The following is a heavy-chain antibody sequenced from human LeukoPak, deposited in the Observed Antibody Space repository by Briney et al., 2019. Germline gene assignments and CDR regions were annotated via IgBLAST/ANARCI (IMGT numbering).Heavy chain of an antibody. D-gene: IGHD6-13*01. CDR3: ARGPGQQLVPHWFDP. CDR1: GGSISSGGYS. Sequence: SETLSLTCAVSGGSISSGGYSWSWIRQPPGKGLEWIGYIYHSGSTYYNPSLKSRVTILVDRSKNQFSLKLSSVTAADTAVYYCARGPGQQLVPHWFDPWGQGTLVTVSS. CDR2: IYHSGST. V-gene: IGHV4-30-2*01. J-gene: IGHJ5*02.